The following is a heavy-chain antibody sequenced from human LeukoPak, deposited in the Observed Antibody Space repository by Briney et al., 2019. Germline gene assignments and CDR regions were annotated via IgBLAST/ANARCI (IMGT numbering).Heavy chain of an antibody. CDR1: GYTFTGYY. CDR2: INPNSGGT. J-gene: IGHJ4*02. V-gene: IGHV1-2*02. Sequence: GASVKVSCKASGYTFTGYYMHWVRQAPGQGLEWMGWINPNSGGTNYAQKFQGRVTMTRDTSISTAYMELSRLRSDDTAVYYCARADYDFWSGYYDYWGQETLVTVSS. D-gene: IGHD3-3*01. CDR3: ARADYDFWSGYYDY.